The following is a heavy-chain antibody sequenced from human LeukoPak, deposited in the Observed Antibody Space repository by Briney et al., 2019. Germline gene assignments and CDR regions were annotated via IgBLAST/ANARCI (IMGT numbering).Heavy chain of an antibody. V-gene: IGHV4-39*01. CDR3: ARQTMTTVRN. D-gene: IGHD4-17*01. J-gene: IGHJ4*02. CDR1: GGSISSSSYY. Sequence: SETLSLTCTVSGGSISSSSYYWGWIRQPPGKGPEWIGSIYYSGSTYYNPSLKSRVTISVDTSKNQFSLKLSSVTAADTAVYYCARQTMTTVRNWGQGTLVTVSS. CDR2: IYYSGST.